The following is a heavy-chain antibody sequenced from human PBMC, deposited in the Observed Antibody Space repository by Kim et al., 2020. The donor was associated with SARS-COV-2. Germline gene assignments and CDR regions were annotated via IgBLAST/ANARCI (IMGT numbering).Heavy chain of an antibody. J-gene: IGHJ6*02. CDR2: INAGNGNT. Sequence: ASVKVSCKASGYTFTSYAMHWVRQAPGQRLEWMGWINAGNGNTKYSQKFQGRVTITRDTSASTAYMELSSLRSEDTAVYYCASVRDCSSTSCYPRYYGMDVWGQGTTVTVSS. CDR1: GYTFTSYA. CDR3: ASVRDCSSTSCYPRYYGMDV. V-gene: IGHV1-3*01. D-gene: IGHD2-2*01.